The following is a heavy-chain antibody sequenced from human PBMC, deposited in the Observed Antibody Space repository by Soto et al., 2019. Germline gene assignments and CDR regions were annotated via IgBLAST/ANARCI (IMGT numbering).Heavy chain of an antibody. CDR3: PRMVRGVAYYYYMDV. V-gene: IGHV4-39*01. D-gene: IGHD3-10*01. Sequence: QLQLQESGPGLVKPSETLSLTCTVSGGSISSSSYYWGWIRQPPGKGLEWIGSIYYSGSTYYNPSLKSRVTISVETSKSQCSLKLSSVTAADTAVYYCPRMVRGVAYYYYMDVWGKGTTVTVSS. CDR2: IYYSGST. CDR1: GGSISSSSYY. J-gene: IGHJ6*03.